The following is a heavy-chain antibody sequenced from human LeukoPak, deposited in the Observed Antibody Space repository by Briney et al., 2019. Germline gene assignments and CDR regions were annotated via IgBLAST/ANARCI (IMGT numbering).Heavy chain of an antibody. CDR1: GGSISSYY. CDR3: ATLSLYFGDFRPLFDY. J-gene: IGHJ4*02. Sequence: PSETLSLTCTVSGGSISSYYWSWIRQPPGKGLEWIGYIYYSGSTNYNPSLKSRVTISVDTSKNQFSLKLRSVTAADTAVYYCATLSLYFGDFRPLFDYWGQGTLVTVSS. D-gene: IGHD3-10*01. V-gene: IGHV4-59*08. CDR2: IYYSGST.